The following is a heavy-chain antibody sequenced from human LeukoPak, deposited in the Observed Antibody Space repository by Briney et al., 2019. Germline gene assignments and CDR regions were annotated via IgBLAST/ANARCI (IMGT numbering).Heavy chain of an antibody. D-gene: IGHD6-13*01. CDR1: GYTFTGYY. J-gene: IGHJ4*02. CDR3: ARDNGYRSSWPNLFDY. CDR2: INPNSGGT. V-gene: IGHV1-2*02. Sequence: ASVKVSCKASGYTFTGYYMHWVRQAPGQGLEWMGWINPNSGGTNYAQKFQGRVTMTRDTSISTAYMELSRLRSDDTAVYYCARDNGYRSSWPNLFDYWGQGTLVTVSS.